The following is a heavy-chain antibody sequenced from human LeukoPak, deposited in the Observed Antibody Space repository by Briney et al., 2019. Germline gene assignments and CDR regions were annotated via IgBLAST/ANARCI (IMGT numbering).Heavy chain of an antibody. Sequence: SVKVSCKASGGTFSSYAISWVRQAPGQGLEWMGGIIPIFGTANYAQKFQGRVTITTDESTSTAYMELSRLRSDDTAVYYCAMGNSSPGAYWGQGTLVTVSS. CDR1: GGTFSSYA. CDR2: IIPIFGTA. J-gene: IGHJ4*02. D-gene: IGHD6-13*01. V-gene: IGHV1-69*05. CDR3: AMGNSSPGAY.